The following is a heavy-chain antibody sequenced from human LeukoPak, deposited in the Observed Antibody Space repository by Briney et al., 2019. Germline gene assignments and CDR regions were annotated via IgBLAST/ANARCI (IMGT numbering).Heavy chain of an antibody. V-gene: IGHV3-23*01. J-gene: IGHJ2*01. Sequence: NPGGSLRLSCAASGFTFSSYAMSWVRQAPGKGLEWVSAVSSGGRATYYADSVKGRFTISRDNSKNTLDLQMNSLRADDTAIYYCAKVAVAQGSLYFDLGGRGTLVTVSS. CDR1: GFTFSSYA. CDR2: VSSGGRAT. D-gene: IGHD6-19*01. CDR3: AKVAVAQGSLYFDL.